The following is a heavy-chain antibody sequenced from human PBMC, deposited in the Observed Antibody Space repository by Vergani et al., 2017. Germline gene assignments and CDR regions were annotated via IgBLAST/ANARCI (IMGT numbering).Heavy chain of an antibody. V-gene: IGHV3-30*04. CDR2: ISYDGSNK. D-gene: IGHD3-3*01. CDR3: AXDPGRYDFWSGYRPRDWYFDL. CDR1: GFTFSSYA. Sequence: QVQLVESGGGVVQPGRSLRLSCAASGFTFSSYAMHWVRQAPGKGLEWVAVISYDGSNKYYADSVKGRFTISRDNSKNTLYLQMNSLRAEDTALYYCAXDPGRYDFWSGYRPRDWYFDLWGRGTLVTVSS. J-gene: IGHJ2*01.